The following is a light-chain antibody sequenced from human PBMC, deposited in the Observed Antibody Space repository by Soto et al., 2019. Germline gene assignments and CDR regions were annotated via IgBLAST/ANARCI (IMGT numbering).Light chain of an antibody. CDR3: SSYRTGSTLLV. Sequence: QSVLTQPASVSGSPGQSITISCTGSNSDVGGYNYVSWYQQYPGKAPKLIIFDVSDRPSGVSDRFSASKSGNTASLTISGLLAEDEAHYYCSSYRTGSTLLVFGGGTQLTVL. CDR2: DVS. V-gene: IGLV2-14*03. J-gene: IGLJ2*01. CDR1: NSDVGGYNY.